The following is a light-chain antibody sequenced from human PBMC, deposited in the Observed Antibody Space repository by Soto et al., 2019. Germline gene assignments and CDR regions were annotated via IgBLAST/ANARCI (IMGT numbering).Light chain of an antibody. J-gene: IGKJ1*01. Sequence: DIQMTQSPSTLSASVGDRVTITCRASQSISSWLAWYQQKPGRAPKLLIYKASSLETGVPSRFSGSGSGTEFTLIISSLQPDDXASYYCQQYGSSSPWTFGQGTKVEIK. CDR2: KAS. CDR3: QQYGSSSPWT. CDR1: QSISSW. V-gene: IGKV1-5*03.